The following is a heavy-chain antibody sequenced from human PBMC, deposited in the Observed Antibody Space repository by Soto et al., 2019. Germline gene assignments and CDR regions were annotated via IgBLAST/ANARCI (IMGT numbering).Heavy chain of an antibody. Sequence: SETLSLTCTVSGGSISSYYWSWIRQPPGKGLEWIGYIYYSGSTNYNPSLKSRVTISVDTSKNQFSLKLSSVTAADTAVYYCARATFTVTTSTYYYYYMDVWGKGTTVTVSS. J-gene: IGHJ6*03. D-gene: IGHD4-17*01. CDR1: GGSISSYY. CDR3: ARATFTVTTSTYYYYYMDV. CDR2: IYYSGST. V-gene: IGHV4-59*01.